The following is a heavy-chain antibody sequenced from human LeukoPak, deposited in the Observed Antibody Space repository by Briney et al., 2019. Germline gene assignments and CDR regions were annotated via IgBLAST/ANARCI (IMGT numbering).Heavy chain of an antibody. J-gene: IGHJ4*02. D-gene: IGHD1-26*01. CDR3: AKLSGSYTGPFDY. CDR2: ISYDGSNK. Sequence: GGSLRLSCAASGFTFSSYGMHWVRQAPGKGLEWVAVISYDGSNKYYADSVKGRFTISRDNSKNTLYLQMNSPRAEDTAVYYCAKLSGSYTGPFDYWGQGTLVTVSS. V-gene: IGHV3-30*18. CDR1: GFTFSSYG.